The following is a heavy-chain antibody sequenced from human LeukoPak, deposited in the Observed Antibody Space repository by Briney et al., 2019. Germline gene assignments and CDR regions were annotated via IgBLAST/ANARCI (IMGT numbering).Heavy chain of an antibody. CDR3: AKDRAYGDPLY. J-gene: IGHJ4*02. Sequence: PGGSLRLSCAASGFTFSSYALHWVRQAPGKGLEWVAFIRYDGSDKLYADSVKGRFTVSRDNSKNTLYLQMNSLRAEDTAVYYCAKDRAYGDPLYWGQGTLVSVSS. CDR1: GFTFSSYA. D-gene: IGHD4-17*01. V-gene: IGHV3-30*02. CDR2: IRYDGSDK.